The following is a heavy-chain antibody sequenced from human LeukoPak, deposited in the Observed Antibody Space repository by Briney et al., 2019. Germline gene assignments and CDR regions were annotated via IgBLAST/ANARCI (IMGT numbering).Heavy chain of an antibody. V-gene: IGHV3-66*01. CDR3: ARVASSVPDY. D-gene: IGHD6-19*01. Sequence: PGGSLRLSCAASGFTVRSNYMSWVRQAPGKGLEWVSLIYSGGSTYYADSAKGRFTISRDNSKNTVYLQMNRLRAEDTAVYYCARVASSVPDYWGQGTLVTVSS. CDR1: GFTVRSNY. J-gene: IGHJ4*02. CDR2: IYSGGST.